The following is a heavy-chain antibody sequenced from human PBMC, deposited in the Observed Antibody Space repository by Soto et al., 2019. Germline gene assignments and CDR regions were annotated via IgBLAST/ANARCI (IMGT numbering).Heavy chain of an antibody. CDR1: GGTFSSYA. CDR3: ARPGGIAAAGTWSSFDY. Sequence: QVQLVQSGAEVKKPGSSVKVSCKASGGTFSSYAISWVRQAPGQGLEWMGGIIPIFGTANYAQKFQGRVTITAXASXSXDYMELSSLRSEDTAVYYCARPGGIAAAGTWSSFDYWGQGTLVTVSS. V-gene: IGHV1-69*12. J-gene: IGHJ4*02. D-gene: IGHD6-13*01. CDR2: IIPIFGTA.